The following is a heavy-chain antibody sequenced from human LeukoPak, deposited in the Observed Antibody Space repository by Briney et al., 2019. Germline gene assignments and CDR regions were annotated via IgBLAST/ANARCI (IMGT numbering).Heavy chain of an antibody. CDR3: ARAHLHYDFWSGFDY. Sequence: SETLSLTCTVSGGSISSYYWSWIRQPPGKGLEWIGYIYYSGSTNYNPSLKSRVTISVDTSKNQFSLKLSSVTAADTAVYYCARAHLHYDFWSGFDYWGQGTLVTVSS. CDR1: GGSISSYY. CDR2: IYYSGST. D-gene: IGHD3-3*01. V-gene: IGHV4-59*01. J-gene: IGHJ4*02.